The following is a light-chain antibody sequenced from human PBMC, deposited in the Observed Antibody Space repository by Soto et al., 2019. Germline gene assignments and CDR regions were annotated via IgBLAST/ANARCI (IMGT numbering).Light chain of an antibody. CDR3: LHYSTYPLT. CDR2: KAS. Sequence: DIQMTQSPSTLSASVGDRVTITCRASQTITTWLAWYQQKPGKAPKLLIYKASTVESGVPSRFSGSGSGTEFTLTISSLQTDDFASYYCLHYSTYPLTFGGGTRVDI. CDR1: QTITTW. V-gene: IGKV1-5*03. J-gene: IGKJ4*01.